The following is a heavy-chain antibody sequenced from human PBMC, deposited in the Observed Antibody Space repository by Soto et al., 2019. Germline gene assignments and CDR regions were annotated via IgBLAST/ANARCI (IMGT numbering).Heavy chain of an antibody. Sequence: GGSLRLSCAASGFTFTNAWMNWVRQAPGKGLEWVGRIKSITDGGTADYAAPVKDRFTIARDDSKTTLFLQMNSLKTEDTAVYYCTTEYTNYVIYYYGMDVWGQGTTVTVSS. CDR3: TTEYTNYVIYYYGMDV. V-gene: IGHV3-15*07. D-gene: IGHD1-7*01. J-gene: IGHJ6*02. CDR1: GFTFTNAW. CDR2: IKSITDGGTA.